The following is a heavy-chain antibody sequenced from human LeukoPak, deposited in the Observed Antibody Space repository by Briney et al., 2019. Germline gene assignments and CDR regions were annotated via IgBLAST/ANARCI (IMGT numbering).Heavy chain of an antibody. CDR3: AKDYGYYSSYYYGMDV. V-gene: IGHV3-30*18. Sequence: PGGSLRLSCAASGFTFSSSGMHWVRQAPGKGLEWVAVVSYAGRNKYYADSVKGRFTISRDNSKNTLYMQMNSLRAEDTGVYYCAKDYGYYSSYYYGMDVWGQGTTVTVSS. CDR1: GFTFSSSG. CDR2: VSYAGRNK. D-gene: IGHD4-11*01. J-gene: IGHJ6*02.